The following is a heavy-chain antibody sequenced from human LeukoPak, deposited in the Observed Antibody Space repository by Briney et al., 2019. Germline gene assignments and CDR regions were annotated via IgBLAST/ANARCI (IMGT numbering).Heavy chain of an antibody. CDR3: ASGGRAGYSYGEIDY. D-gene: IGHD5-18*01. Sequence: ASVKVSCKASGYTFTSYGISWVRQAPGQGLEWMGGIIPIFGTANYAQKFQGRVTITADESTSAAYMELSSLRSEDTAVYYCASGGRAGYSYGEIDYWGQGTLVTVSS. CDR2: IIPIFGTA. CDR1: GYTFTSYG. V-gene: IGHV1-69*13. J-gene: IGHJ4*02.